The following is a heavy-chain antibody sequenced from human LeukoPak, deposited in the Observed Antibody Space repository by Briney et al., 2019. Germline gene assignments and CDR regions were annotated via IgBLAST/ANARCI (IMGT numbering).Heavy chain of an antibody. CDR3: AKEPLAVGELPEGYYYYMDV. J-gene: IGHJ6*03. V-gene: IGHV3-23*01. CDR1: GFTFSSYA. CDR2: ISGSGGST. D-gene: IGHD1-26*01. Sequence: GGSLRLSCAASGFTFSSYAMSWVRQAPGKGLEWVSAISGSGGSTYYADSVKGRFTISRDNSKNTLYLQMNSLRAEDTAVYYCAKEPLAVGELPEGYYYYMDVWGKGTTVTVSS.